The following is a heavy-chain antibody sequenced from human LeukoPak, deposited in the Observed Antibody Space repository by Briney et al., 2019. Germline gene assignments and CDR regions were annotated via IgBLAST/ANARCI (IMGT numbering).Heavy chain of an antibody. D-gene: IGHD5-18*01. V-gene: IGHV3-33*06. CDR2: IWYDGSNK. CDR3: AKETWMQGYLDY. J-gene: IGHJ4*02. Sequence: PGGSLRLSCAASGFTFSSYGMHWVRQAPGKGLEWVAVIWYDGSNKYYADSVKGRFTISRDNSKNTLSLQMNSLRAEDTAVYYCAKETWMQGYLDYWGQGTLVTVSS. CDR1: GFTFSSYG.